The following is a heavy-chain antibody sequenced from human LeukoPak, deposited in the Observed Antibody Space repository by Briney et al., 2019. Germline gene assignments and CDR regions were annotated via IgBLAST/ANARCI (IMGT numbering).Heavy chain of an antibody. Sequence: AGGSLRLSCAASGFTFSSYAMSWVRQAPGKGLEWVSAISGSGGSTYYADSVKGRFTISKDNSKNTLYLQMNSLRAEDTAVYYCAKGGRRWLQFSAFDYWGQGTLVTVSS. D-gene: IGHD5-24*01. CDR2: ISGSGGST. CDR1: GFTFSSYA. J-gene: IGHJ4*02. V-gene: IGHV3-23*01. CDR3: AKGGRRWLQFSAFDY.